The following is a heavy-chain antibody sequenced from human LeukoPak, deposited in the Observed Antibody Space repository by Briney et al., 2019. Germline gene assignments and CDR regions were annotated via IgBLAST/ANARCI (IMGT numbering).Heavy chain of an antibody. CDR3: ARSSILGSTWAPLDY. J-gene: IGHJ4*02. Sequence: PGGSLRLSCAASGFTFSAYAIYWVRQAPGKGLEWVAVISYDGSNKWYADSVKGRFTISRDNSKNTVYLQMNSLRAGDTALYHCARSSILGSTWAPLDYWGQGSLVTVSS. CDR1: GFTFSAYA. D-gene: IGHD1-26*01. CDR2: ISYDGSNK. V-gene: IGHV3-30-3*01.